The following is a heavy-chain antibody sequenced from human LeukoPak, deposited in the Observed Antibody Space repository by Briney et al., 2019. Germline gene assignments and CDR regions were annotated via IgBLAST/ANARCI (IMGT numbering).Heavy chain of an antibody. J-gene: IGHJ2*01. D-gene: IGHD2-2*02. V-gene: IGHV5-51*01. CDR3: ARLPVGAAIIRGDWYFDL. Sequence: GESLKISCKGSGYSFTSYWIGWVRQMPGKGLEWMWIIYPGDSDTRYSLSFQGQVTISADKSISTAYLQWSSLKASDTAMYYCARLPVGAAIIRGDWYFDLWGRGTLVTVSS. CDR1: GYSFTSYW. CDR2: IYPGDSDT.